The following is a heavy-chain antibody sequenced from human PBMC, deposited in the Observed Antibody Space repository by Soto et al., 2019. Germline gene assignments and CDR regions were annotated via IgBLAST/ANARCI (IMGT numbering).Heavy chain of an antibody. J-gene: IGHJ6*02. Sequence: VKVSCKASGYTFTSYAMHWVRQAPGQRLEWMGWINAGNGNTKYSQKFQGRVTITRDTSASTAYMELSSLRSEDTAVYYCARGNDFWSGFDLYGMDVWGQGTTVTVSS. V-gene: IGHV1-3*01. CDR2: INAGNGNT. D-gene: IGHD3-3*01. CDR3: ARGNDFWSGFDLYGMDV. CDR1: GYTFTSYA.